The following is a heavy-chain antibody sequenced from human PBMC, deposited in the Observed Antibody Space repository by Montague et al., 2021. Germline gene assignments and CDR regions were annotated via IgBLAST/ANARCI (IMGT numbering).Heavy chain of an antibody. CDR2: SVASGASGST. J-gene: IGHJ4*02. V-gene: IGHV4-4*09. CDR3: ARGEGVVPAARFDF. D-gene: IGHD3-16*01. CDR1: GGSISTYY. Sequence: SETLSLTCAVSGGSISTYYWTWIRQSSGKGREYIGYFAQSVASGASGSTNYHPSLRGRVTVSVDSSKNQVSLKMTSVTATDTGVYYCARGEGVVPAARFDFWGRGTLVTVSS.